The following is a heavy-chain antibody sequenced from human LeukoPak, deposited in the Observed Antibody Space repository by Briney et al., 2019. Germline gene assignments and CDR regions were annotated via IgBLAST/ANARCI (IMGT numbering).Heavy chain of an antibody. CDR1: GFTFSDYY. J-gene: IGHJ4*02. D-gene: IGHD3-22*01. Sequence: GSLRLSCAASGFTFSDYYWSWIRQPPGKGLEWIGEINHSGSTNYNPSLKSRVTISVDTSKNQFSLKLSSVTAADTAVYYCARVGYYYDSSGKGAFDYWGQGTLVTVSS. V-gene: IGHV4-34*01. CDR2: INHSGST. CDR3: ARVGYYYDSSGKGAFDY.